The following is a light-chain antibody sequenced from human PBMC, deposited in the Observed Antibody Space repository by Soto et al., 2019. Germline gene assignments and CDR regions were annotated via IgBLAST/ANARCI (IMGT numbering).Light chain of an antibody. J-gene: IGKJ1*01. V-gene: IGKV3-20*01. CDR1: QSVTSTY. Sequence: DIVLTQSPGTLSLSPGERATLFCRASQSVTSTYLAWYQQKPGQAPRLLIYGVSSRATGIPDRFSGSGSGTEFTLTISRLEPEDFAVYYCQQSVGSFTWTFGQGTKVEIK. CDR3: QQSVGSFTWT. CDR2: GVS.